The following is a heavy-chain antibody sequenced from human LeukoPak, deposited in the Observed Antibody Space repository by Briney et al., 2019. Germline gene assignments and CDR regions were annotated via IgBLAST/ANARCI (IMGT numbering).Heavy chain of an antibody. V-gene: IGHV3-11*01. Sequence: GGSLRLSCAASGFTFSDRYMNWIRQVPGKGLEWVAYISNSGSPIYYADSVKGRFTISRDNSKNTLYLQMNSLRAEDTAVYYCGKGRTGYSYGYGIDSWGQGTLVTVSS. CDR2: ISNSGSPI. D-gene: IGHD5-18*01. J-gene: IGHJ4*02. CDR1: GFTFSDRY. CDR3: GKGRTGYSYGYGIDS.